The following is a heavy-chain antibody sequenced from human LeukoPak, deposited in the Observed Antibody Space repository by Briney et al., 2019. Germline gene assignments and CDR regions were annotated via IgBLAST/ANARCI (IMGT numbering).Heavy chain of an antibody. CDR2: ISGSGYST. CDR3: AKPPYGNSDYYPFDS. V-gene: IGHV3-23*01. D-gene: IGHD3-22*01. CDR1: GSTLSSYA. J-gene: IGHJ4*02. Sequence: GGSLRLSCAASGSTLSSYALSWVRQAPGKGLEWVSAISGSGYSTYYADSVKGRFTISRDNSKNTLYLQVNSLRAEDTAVYYCAKPPYGNSDYYPFDSWGQGTLVSVSS.